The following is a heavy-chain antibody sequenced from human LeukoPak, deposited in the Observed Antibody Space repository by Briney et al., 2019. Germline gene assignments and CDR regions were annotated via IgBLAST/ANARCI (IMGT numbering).Heavy chain of an antibody. Sequence: ASVKVSRKASGYTFTSYGISWVRQAPGQGLEWMGWISAYNGNTNYAQKLQGRVTMTTDTSTSTAYMELRSLRSDDTAVYYCARAERGHCSSTSCWYYFDYWGQGTLVTVSS. D-gene: IGHD2-2*01. V-gene: IGHV1-18*01. CDR1: GYTFTSYG. J-gene: IGHJ4*02. CDR3: ARAERGHCSSTSCWYYFDY. CDR2: ISAYNGNT.